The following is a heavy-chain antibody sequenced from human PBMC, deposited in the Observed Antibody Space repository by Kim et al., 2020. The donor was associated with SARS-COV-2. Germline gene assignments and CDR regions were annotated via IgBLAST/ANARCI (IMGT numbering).Heavy chain of an antibody. V-gene: IGHV3-23*01. CDR1: GFTFSSCT. D-gene: IGHD5-18*01. Sequence: GGSLRLSCAASGFTFSSCTMNWVRQAPGKGLEWVSSIRGSGSIYYAGSVKGRFTISRDNSKNTLYLQMNSLRAEDTAVYYCAKEGYGYWGQGTLVTVSS. CDR2: IRGSGSI. CDR3: AKEGYGY. J-gene: IGHJ4*02.